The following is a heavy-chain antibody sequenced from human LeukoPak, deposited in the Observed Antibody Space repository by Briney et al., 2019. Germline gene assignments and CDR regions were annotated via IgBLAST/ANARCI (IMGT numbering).Heavy chain of an antibody. Sequence: GGSLRLSCAASGFTLSSYTMNWVRQAPGKGLEWVSSISSTSTYIYYADSVRGRFTISRDNAKSSLYLQMNSLRAEDTAVYYCTRDPQQLVNYWGQGTLVTVSS. CDR1: GFTLSSYT. CDR3: TRDPQQLVNY. D-gene: IGHD6-6*01. J-gene: IGHJ4*02. CDR2: ISSTSTYI. V-gene: IGHV3-21*01.